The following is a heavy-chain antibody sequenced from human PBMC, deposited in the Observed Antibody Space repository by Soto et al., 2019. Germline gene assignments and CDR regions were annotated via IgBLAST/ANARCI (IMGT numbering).Heavy chain of an antibody. D-gene: IGHD3-3*01. Sequence: ASVKVSCKASGYTFTSYAMHWVRQAPGQRLEWMGWINAGNGNTKYSQKFQGRVTITRDTSASTAYMELSSLRSEDTAVYYCARGHAKSITIFGVVPIGSMDVWGQGTKVTVSS. CDR1: GYTFTSYA. CDR2: INAGNGNT. V-gene: IGHV1-3*01. CDR3: ARGHAKSITIFGVVPIGSMDV. J-gene: IGHJ6*02.